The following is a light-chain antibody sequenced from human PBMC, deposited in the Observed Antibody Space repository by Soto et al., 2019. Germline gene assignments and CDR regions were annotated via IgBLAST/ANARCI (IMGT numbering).Light chain of an antibody. Sequence: QMTQTPAAVSASVGGAVTSTCRASQGISNWLAWYQQKPGKAPKLLIYAASTLQSGVPSRFSGSGSGTDFTLTISSLQPEDFATYYCQQLNSYPIPFGQGTRLEIK. J-gene: IGKJ5*01. CDR2: AAS. V-gene: IGKV1-12*01. CDR1: QGISNW. CDR3: QQLNSYPIP.